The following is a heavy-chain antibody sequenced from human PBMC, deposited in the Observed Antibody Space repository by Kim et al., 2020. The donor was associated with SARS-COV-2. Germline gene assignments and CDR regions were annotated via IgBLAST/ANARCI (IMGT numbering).Heavy chain of an antibody. CDR3: ARVSGGYSYDAFDI. Sequence: ADSVKGRFTISRDNAKNSLYLQMNSLRAEDTAVYYCARVSGGYSYDAFDIWGQGTMVTVSS. J-gene: IGHJ3*02. D-gene: IGHD5-18*01. V-gene: IGHV3-11*05.